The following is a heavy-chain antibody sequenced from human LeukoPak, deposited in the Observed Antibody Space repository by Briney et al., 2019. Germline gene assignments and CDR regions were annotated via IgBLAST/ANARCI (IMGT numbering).Heavy chain of an antibody. CDR1: GGSISPYF. Sequence: SETLSLTCTVSGGSISPYFWSWIRRPPGKGLEWIGYISYSGSTNYNPSLKSRVTISVDTPKNQFSLQLSSVTAADTAVYYCARDDYRGVTNFDPWGQGTLVTVSS. J-gene: IGHJ5*02. D-gene: IGHD3-10*01. CDR2: ISYSGST. V-gene: IGHV4-59*01. CDR3: ARDDYRGVTNFDP.